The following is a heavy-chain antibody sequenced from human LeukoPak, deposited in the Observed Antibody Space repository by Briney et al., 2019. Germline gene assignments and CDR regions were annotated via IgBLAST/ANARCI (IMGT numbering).Heavy chain of an antibody. CDR2: INPSGGST. D-gene: IGHD7-27*01. Sequence: ASVKVSCKASGYTFPAYYIHWVRQAPGQGLEWMGIINPSGGSTNYPQKLQGRVTLTRDTSTSTVYMELSSLRSEDTAVYYCARGLGNGDFWGQGTLVTVSS. J-gene: IGHJ4*02. CDR1: GYTFPAYY. CDR3: ARGLGNGDF. V-gene: IGHV1-46*01.